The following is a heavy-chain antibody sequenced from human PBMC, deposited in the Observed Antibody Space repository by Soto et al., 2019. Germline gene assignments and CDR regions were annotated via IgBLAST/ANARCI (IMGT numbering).Heavy chain of an antibody. CDR3: ARDVTSYNWKDIYGMDV. CDR1: GSTFPTYA. D-gene: IGHD1-20*01. V-gene: IGHV1-2*02. CDR2: INPNSGGT. J-gene: IGHJ6*02. Sequence: ASVKVSCKPSGSTFPTYAMHLLRQAPLQVLEWMGWINPNSGGTNYAQKFQGRVTMTRDTSISTAYMELSRLRSDDTAVYYCARDVTSYNWKDIYGMDVWGQGTTVTVSS.